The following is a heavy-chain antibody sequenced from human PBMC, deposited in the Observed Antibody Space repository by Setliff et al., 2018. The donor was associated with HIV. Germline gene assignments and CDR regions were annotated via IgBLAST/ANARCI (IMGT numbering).Heavy chain of an antibody. Sequence: ETLSLTCAVSGGLISSSNWWSWVRQPPGRGLEWIGEMYPSGSTNYNSSLKSRVTISVDKSKNQFSLKLRSVTAADTAVYYCARVSVFGSAMARGGYFDYWGQGTPVTVSS. D-gene: IGHD5-18*01. CDR1: GGLISSSNW. J-gene: IGHJ4*02. CDR3: ARVSVFGSAMARGGYFDY. CDR2: MYPSGST. V-gene: IGHV4-4*02.